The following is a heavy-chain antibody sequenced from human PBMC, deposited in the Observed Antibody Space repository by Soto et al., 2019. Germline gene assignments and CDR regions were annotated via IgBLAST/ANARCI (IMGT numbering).Heavy chain of an antibody. Sequence: PSETLSLTCAVYGGSFSGYYWSWIRQPPGKGLEWTGEINHSGSTNYNPSLKSRVTISVDTSKNQFSLKLSSVTAADTAVYYCARAHYYGSGSHRYNWFDPWGQGTLVTVSS. D-gene: IGHD3-10*01. CDR1: GGSFSGYY. V-gene: IGHV4-34*01. CDR3: ARAHYYGSGSHRYNWFDP. CDR2: INHSGST. J-gene: IGHJ5*02.